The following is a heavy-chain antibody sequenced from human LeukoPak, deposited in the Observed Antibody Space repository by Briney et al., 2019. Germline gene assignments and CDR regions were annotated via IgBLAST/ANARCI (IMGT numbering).Heavy chain of an antibody. CDR3: ATHRGITGSLIDY. V-gene: IGHV3-23*01. Sequence: PGGSLRLSCAASGFTFSSYAMSWVRQAPGKGLEWVSAISGSGGSTYYADSVKGRFTISRDNSKNTLYLQMNSLRAEDTAVYYCATHRGITGSLIDYWGQGTLVTVSS. CDR2: ISGSGGST. J-gene: IGHJ4*02. CDR1: GFTFSSYA. D-gene: IGHD1-20*01.